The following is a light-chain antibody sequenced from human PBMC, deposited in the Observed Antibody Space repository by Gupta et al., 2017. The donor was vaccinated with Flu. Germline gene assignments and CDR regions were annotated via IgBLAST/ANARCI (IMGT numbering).Light chain of an antibody. J-gene: IGKJ1*01. CDR1: QSVLSSSNNKNY. V-gene: IGKV4-1*01. Sequence: CKSSQSVLSSSNNKNYLAWYQQKPGQPPSLLISWASTRETGVPDRFSGSGSGTDFTLTISSLQAEDVAVYYCHQYNSTPWTFGQGTKVEIK. CDR2: WAS. CDR3: HQYNSTPWT.